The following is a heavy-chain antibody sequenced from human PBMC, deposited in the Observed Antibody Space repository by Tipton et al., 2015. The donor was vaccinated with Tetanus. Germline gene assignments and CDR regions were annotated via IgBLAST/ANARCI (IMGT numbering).Heavy chain of an antibody. J-gene: IGHJ5*02. CDR1: GGSFSGNY. Sequence: LRLSCDVSGGSFSGNYWSWIRQSPGKGLEWIGEINHRGGTMYNPSLKSRVTISGDTSKDQFSLNLTSVTAADTAIYYCASLPKHWLAPRGAPWGQGILVTVSS. D-gene: IGHD6-19*01. V-gene: IGHV4-34*01. CDR2: INHRGGT. CDR3: ASLPKHWLAPRGAP.